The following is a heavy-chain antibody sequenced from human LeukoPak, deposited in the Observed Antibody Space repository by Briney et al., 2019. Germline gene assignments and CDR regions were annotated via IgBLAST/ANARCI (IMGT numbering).Heavy chain of an antibody. Sequence: SETLSLTCAVYGGSFSGYYWSWIRQSPGKGLEWIGEINHSGNTNYNPSLKSRVTVSVDTSKNQFSLKLTSVTAADTAVYYCARDSSRTQNWGQGTLVTVSA. CDR1: GGSFSGYY. CDR2: INHSGNT. CDR3: ARDSSRTQN. V-gene: IGHV4-34*01. J-gene: IGHJ4*02.